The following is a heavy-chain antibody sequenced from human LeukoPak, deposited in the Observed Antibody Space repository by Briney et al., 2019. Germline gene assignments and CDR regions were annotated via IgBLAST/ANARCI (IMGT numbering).Heavy chain of an antibody. Sequence: ASVKVSCKASGYTFTSHGISWVRQAPGQGLEWMGWISTYNGNTNYAQKLQGRVSMTTDTSTSTAYMELSSLRSEDTAVYYCALITRTFGGVIPKGWFDPWGQGTLVTVSS. CDR2: ISTYNGNT. D-gene: IGHD3-16*02. CDR3: ALITRTFGGVIPKGWFDP. J-gene: IGHJ5*02. V-gene: IGHV1-18*01. CDR1: GYTFTSHG.